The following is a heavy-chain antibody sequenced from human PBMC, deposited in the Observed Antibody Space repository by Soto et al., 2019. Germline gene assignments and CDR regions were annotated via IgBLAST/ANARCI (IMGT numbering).Heavy chain of an antibody. CDR2: MNPDSGDT. D-gene: IGHD3-22*01. CDR3: ARGRRDYYDSGDWVPLAY. J-gene: IGHJ4*02. Sequence: QVQLVQSGAEVKKPGASVKVSCKASGYIFTNYDINWVRQATGQGLEWMGWMNPDSGDTRYAQEFQGRVTMTRDTSISTAYMELSSLRSEDTAVYYCARGRRDYYDSGDWVPLAYWGQGTLVIVSS. CDR1: GYIFTNYD. V-gene: IGHV1-8*01.